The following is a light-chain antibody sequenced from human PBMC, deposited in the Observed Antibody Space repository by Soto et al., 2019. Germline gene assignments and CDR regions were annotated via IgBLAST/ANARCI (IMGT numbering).Light chain of an antibody. CDR2: GVS. V-gene: IGLV2-14*01. CDR1: SSDVGGYNY. J-gene: IGLJ2*01. CDR3: SSYTSSNTVI. Sequence: QSVLTQPASVSGPPGQSITISCTGTSSDVGGYNYVSWYQHHPGKAPKLMIYGVSYRPSGVSDRFSASKFGNTASLTISGLRAEDEADYYCSSYTSSNTVIFGGGTQLTVL.